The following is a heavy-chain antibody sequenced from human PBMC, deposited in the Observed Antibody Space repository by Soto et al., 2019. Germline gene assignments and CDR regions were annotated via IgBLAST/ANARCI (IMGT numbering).Heavy chain of an antibody. Sequence: LRLSCAASGFTFSSYAMSWVRQAPGKGLEWVSAISGSGGSTYYADSVKGRFTISRDNSKNTLYLQMNSLRAEDTAVYYCAKPKARSGAFDIWGQGTMVTVSS. V-gene: IGHV3-23*01. CDR3: AKPKARSGAFDI. CDR2: ISGSGGST. J-gene: IGHJ3*02. D-gene: IGHD3-10*01. CDR1: GFTFSSYA.